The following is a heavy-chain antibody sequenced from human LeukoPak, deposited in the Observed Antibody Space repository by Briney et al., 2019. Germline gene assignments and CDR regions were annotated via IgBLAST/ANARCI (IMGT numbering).Heavy chain of an antibody. CDR1: GYTFTSYG. CDR3: ARDRSPLSTMIVPGA. Sequence: ASVKVSCKASGYTFTSYGISWVRQAPGQGLEWMGWISAYNGNTNYAQKLQGRVTMTTDTSTSTAYMELRSLRSDDTAVYYCARDRSPLSTMIVPGAWGQGTMVTVSS. CDR2: ISAYNGNT. D-gene: IGHD3-22*01. V-gene: IGHV1-18*01. J-gene: IGHJ3*01.